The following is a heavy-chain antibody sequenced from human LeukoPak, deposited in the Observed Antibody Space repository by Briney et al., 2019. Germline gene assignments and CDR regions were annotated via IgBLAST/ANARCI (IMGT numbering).Heavy chain of an antibody. CDR3: ARVPIGGIGPTHIFDY. CDR1: GYTFTSYA. D-gene: IGHD1-14*01. CDR2: INPGNGYT. J-gene: IGHJ4*02. Sequence: ASVKVSCKTSGYTFTSYAMHWVRQAPGQRLEWMGWINPGNGYTKYSQKFQGRVTITRDTSASTAYMELSSLGSEDTAVYYCARVPIGGIGPTHIFDYWGQGTLVTVSS. V-gene: IGHV1-3*01.